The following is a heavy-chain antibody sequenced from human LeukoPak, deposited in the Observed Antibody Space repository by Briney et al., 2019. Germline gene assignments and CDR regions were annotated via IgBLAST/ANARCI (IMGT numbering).Heavy chain of an antibody. V-gene: IGHV4-30-2*01. D-gene: IGHD4-23*01. J-gene: IGHJ4*02. CDR3: ARVPATVACFDY. Sequence: PSETLSLTCAVSGGSISRGGYSWGWIRQPPGKGLEWIGYIYHSGSTYYNPSLKSRVTISVDGSKNQFSLKLTSVTAADTAVYYCARVPATVACFDYWGQGTLVTVSS. CDR2: IYHSGST. CDR1: GGSISRGGYS.